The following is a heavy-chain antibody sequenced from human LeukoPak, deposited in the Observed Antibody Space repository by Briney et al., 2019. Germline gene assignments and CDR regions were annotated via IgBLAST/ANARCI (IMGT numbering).Heavy chain of an antibody. CDR3: ARGRPYYDFWSGYYTDY. CDR1: GDSISPYY. J-gene: IGHJ4*02. D-gene: IGHD3-3*01. V-gene: IGHV4-59*01. CDR2: IHDSGSA. Sequence: SATLSLTCTVSGDSISPYYWSWIRQAPGKGLEWIGKIHDSGSASYNPSLQGRVTMSVDTSKNQFSLKLSSVTAADTAVYYCARGRPYYDFWSGYYTDYWGQGTLVTVSS.